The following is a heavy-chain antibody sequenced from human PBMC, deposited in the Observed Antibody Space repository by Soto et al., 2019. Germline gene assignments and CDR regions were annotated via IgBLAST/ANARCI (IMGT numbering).Heavy chain of an antibody. D-gene: IGHD3-10*01. V-gene: IGHV3-33*01. J-gene: IGHJ4*02. CDR2: IWYDGSNK. CDR3: ATDYGSGKVAFFDY. CDR1: ELTFSSYG. Sequence: GGPLRLSCAASELTFSSYGMHWVRQDPGKGLEWVAVIWYDGSNKYYADSVKGRFTISRDNPKNTLYLQMNSLRAEDTAVYYCATDYGSGKVAFFDYWGQGTLVTVS.